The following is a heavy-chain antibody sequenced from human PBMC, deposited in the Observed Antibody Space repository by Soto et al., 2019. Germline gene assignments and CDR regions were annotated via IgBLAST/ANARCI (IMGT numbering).Heavy chain of an antibody. Sequence: GGFLRLSCAASGFTFSSYGMHWVRQAPGKGLEWVAVISYDGSNKYYADSVKGRFTISRDNSKNTLYLQMNSLRAEDTAVYYCAKAVGCSSTSCYGYYYGMDVWGQGTTVTVSS. V-gene: IGHV3-30*18. CDR3: AKAVGCSSTSCYGYYYGMDV. D-gene: IGHD2-2*01. CDR2: ISYDGSNK. J-gene: IGHJ6*02. CDR1: GFTFSSYG.